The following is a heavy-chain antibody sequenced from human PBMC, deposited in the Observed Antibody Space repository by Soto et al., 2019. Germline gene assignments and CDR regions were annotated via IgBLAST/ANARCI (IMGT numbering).Heavy chain of an antibody. Sequence: PGKVSCKASGGTFSNYALSWVRQAPGQGLDWMGGIIPIFGTANYAQKFQGRVTITADESTSTAYMELSSLRSEDTAVYYCASTKVVVAATLEYYYGMDVWGQGTTVTVSS. J-gene: IGHJ6*02. CDR3: ASTKVVVAATLEYYYGMDV. CDR2: IIPIFGTA. CDR1: GGTFSNYA. D-gene: IGHD2-15*01. V-gene: IGHV1-69*13.